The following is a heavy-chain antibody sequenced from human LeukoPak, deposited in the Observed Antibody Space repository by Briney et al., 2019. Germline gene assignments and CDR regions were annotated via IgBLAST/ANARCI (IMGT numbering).Heavy chain of an antibody. J-gene: IGHJ4*02. CDR2: ISGYNGNT. CDR3: ARHVTGTEAHRGIITSYDY. Sequence: ASVKVSCKASGYTFTRYAFTWVRQAPGQGLEWMGWISGYNGNTNYAQKLQGRVTMTTDTSTSTVYMELRSLRSDDTAVYYCARHVTGTEAHRGIITSYDYWGQGTLVTVSS. V-gene: IGHV1-18*01. CDR1: GYTFTRYA. D-gene: IGHD3-10*01.